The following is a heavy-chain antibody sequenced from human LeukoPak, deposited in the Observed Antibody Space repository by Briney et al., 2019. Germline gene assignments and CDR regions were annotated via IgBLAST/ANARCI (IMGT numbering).Heavy chain of an antibody. Sequence: GRSLRLSCAASGFTFSSYGMHWVRQAPGKGLEWVAVISYDGSNKYYADSVKGRFTISRDNSKNTLYPQMNSLRAEDTAVYYCAKPTAGASDYWGQGTLVTVSS. CDR2: ISYDGSNK. CDR1: GFTFSSYG. D-gene: IGHD1-1*01. J-gene: IGHJ4*02. CDR3: AKPTAGASDY. V-gene: IGHV3-30*18.